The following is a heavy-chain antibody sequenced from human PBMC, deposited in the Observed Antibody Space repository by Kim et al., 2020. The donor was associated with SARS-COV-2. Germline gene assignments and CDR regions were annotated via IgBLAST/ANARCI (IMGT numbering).Heavy chain of an antibody. CDR3: ARERLYDYVWGSYRPPPMDV. J-gene: IGHJ6*02. D-gene: IGHD3-16*02. CDR1: GGTFSSYA. Sequence: SVKVSCKASGGTFSSYAISWVRQAPGQGLEWMGGIIPIFGTANYAQKFQGRVTITADESTSTAYMELSSLRSEDTAVYYCARERLYDYVWGSYRPPPMDVWGPGTTVTVSS. V-gene: IGHV1-69*13. CDR2: IIPIFGTA.